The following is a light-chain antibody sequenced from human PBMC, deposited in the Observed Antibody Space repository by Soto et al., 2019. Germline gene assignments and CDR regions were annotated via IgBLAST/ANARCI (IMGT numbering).Light chain of an antibody. CDR1: NIGSYS. V-gene: IGLV3-21*02. Sequence: SYELAQPPSVSVAPGQTAMITCGGTNIGSYSVHWYQQKPGQAAVLVVYDYSDRPSGIPERFSGSNSGNTATLTISRVEAGDEADYYCQLWDSSSDRYVFGTGTKVTVL. J-gene: IGLJ1*01. CDR3: QLWDSSSDRYV. CDR2: DYS.